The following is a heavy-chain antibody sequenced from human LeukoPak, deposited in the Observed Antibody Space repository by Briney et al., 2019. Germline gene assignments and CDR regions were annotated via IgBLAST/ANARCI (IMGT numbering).Heavy chain of an antibody. Sequence: GASVKVSCKASGYTFTSYGISWVRQAPGQGLEWMGWISTYSGHTDYAQILQGRVTMTTDTSTSTAYLELRSLRCDDTAVYYCARVGSAWYKHFDYWGQGTLVTVSS. J-gene: IGHJ4*02. CDR2: ISTYSGHT. V-gene: IGHV1-18*01. CDR1: GYTFTSYG. CDR3: ARVGSAWYKHFDY. D-gene: IGHD6-13*01.